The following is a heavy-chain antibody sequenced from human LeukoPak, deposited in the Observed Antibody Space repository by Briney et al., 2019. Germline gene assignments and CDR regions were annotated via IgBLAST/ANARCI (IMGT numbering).Heavy chain of an antibody. J-gene: IGHJ3*01. CDR2: ISSSSGHM. CDR1: GFTFSSYT. V-gene: IGHV3-21*01. CDR3: ASAPMWNNAPEF. Sequence: TPGGSLRLSCAASGFTFSSYTMNWVRQAPGKGLEWISSISSSSGHMFYADSVEGRFTLSRDNAKNSLYLQMNSLRAEDTAVYYCASAPMWNNAPEFWGQGTVVTVSS. D-gene: IGHD1/OR15-1a*01.